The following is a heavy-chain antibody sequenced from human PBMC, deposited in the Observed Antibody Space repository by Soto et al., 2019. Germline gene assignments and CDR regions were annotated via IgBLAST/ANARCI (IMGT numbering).Heavy chain of an antibody. Sequence: VQLVESGGGVVQPGRSLRLSCAASGFTFSTYGMHWVRQAPGKGLEWVAVIWNDGSDKHYADSVKGRFIISRDNSKNTLYLEMNSLRAEDTAVYYCARDLRPGTYRPPAYWGQGTLVTVSS. V-gene: IGHV3-33*01. CDR1: GFTFSTYG. CDR2: IWNDGSDK. J-gene: IGHJ4*02. D-gene: IGHD3-10*02. CDR3: ARDLRPGTYRPPAY.